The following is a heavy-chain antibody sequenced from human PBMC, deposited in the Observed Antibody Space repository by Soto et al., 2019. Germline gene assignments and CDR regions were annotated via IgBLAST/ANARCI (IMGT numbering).Heavy chain of an antibody. D-gene: IGHD3-22*01. CDR1: GCTFTSYG. V-gene: IGHV1-18*01. Sequence: ASVKVSCKASGCTFTSYGISWVRQAPGQGLEWMGWISAYNGNTNYAQKLQGRVTMTTDTSTSTAYMELRSLRSDDTAVYYCARDSPYDSSGYYFPGMDVWGQGTTVTVSS. CDR3: ARDSPYDSSGYYFPGMDV. CDR2: ISAYNGNT. J-gene: IGHJ6*02.